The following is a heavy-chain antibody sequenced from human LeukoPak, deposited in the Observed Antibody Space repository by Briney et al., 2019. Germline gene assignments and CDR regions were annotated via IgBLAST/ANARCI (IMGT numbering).Heavy chain of an antibody. CDR1: GFTFSRYW. D-gene: IGHD1-26*01. J-gene: IGHJ3*02. V-gene: IGHV3-74*01. CDR2: INSDGCST. CDR3: AGDLGWDDVFDI. Sequence: GGSLRLSCAASGFTFSRYWMHWVRQAPGKGLVWVSRINSDGCSTSYADSVKGRFTISRDNAKNTLYLQINSLRAEDTAVYYCAGDLGWDDVFDIWGQGTMVTVSS.